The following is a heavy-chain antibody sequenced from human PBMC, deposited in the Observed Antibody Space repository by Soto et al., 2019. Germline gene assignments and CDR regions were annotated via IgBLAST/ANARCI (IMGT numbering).Heavy chain of an antibody. CDR3: ARSPRWEPHYFDY. D-gene: IGHD1-26*01. CDR2: IIPIFGTA. Sequence: SVKVSCKASGGTFSSYAISWVRQAPGQGLEWMGGIIPIFGTANYAQKFQGRVTITADESTSTAYMELSSLRSEDTAVYYCARSPRWEPHYFDYWGQGTLVTVSS. V-gene: IGHV1-69*13. J-gene: IGHJ4*02. CDR1: GGTFSSYA.